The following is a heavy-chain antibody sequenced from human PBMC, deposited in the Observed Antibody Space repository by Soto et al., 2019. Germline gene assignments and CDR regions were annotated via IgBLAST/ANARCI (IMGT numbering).Heavy chain of an antibody. Sequence: ASVKVSCKASGYTFTSYGISWVRQAPGQGLEWMGWISAYNGNTNYAQKLQGRVTISRDNSKNTLYLQMNSLRAEDTAVYYCAKVPKAAAAGRVPDYWGQGTLVTVS. J-gene: IGHJ4*02. CDR2: ISAYNGNT. CDR3: AKVPKAAAAGRVPDY. CDR1: GYTFTSYG. D-gene: IGHD6-13*01. V-gene: IGHV1-18*01.